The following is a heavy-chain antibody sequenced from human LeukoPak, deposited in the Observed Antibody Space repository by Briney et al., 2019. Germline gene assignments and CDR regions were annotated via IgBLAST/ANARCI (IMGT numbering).Heavy chain of an antibody. D-gene: IGHD3-22*01. CDR3: ARHDSSVYYSGVNWFDP. CDR2: IHYTGST. V-gene: IGHV4-39*01. J-gene: IGHJ5*02. CDR1: GGSVSSNIYY. Sequence: SETLSLTCTVSGGSVSSNIYYWGWIRQPPGKGLEWIGSIHYTGSTYYNPSLKSRVTISVDTSTNQFSLKLSSVTAADTAVYYCARHDSSVYYSGVNWFDPWGQGTLVTVSS.